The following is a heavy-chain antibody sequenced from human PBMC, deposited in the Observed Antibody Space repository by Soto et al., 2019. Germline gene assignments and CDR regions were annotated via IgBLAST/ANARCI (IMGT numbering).Heavy chain of an antibody. CDR1: FTFSMYS. D-gene: IGHD1-26*01. J-gene: IGHJ5*02. CDR2: ISSGGSYI. V-gene: IGHV3-21*01. CDR3: TRDQGGSYDIWFDT. Sequence: EVQVVESGGGLVQPGGSLRLSCSFTFSMYSMNWVRQAPGKGLEWVASISSGGSYIKYADSVKGRFTISRDNAKNAVSLQMNSLRVDDTAVYFCTRDQGGSYDIWFDTWGQGTLVTVSS.